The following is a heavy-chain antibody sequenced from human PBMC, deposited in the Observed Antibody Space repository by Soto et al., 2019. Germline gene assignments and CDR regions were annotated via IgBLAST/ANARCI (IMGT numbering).Heavy chain of an antibody. CDR2: ISAYNGNT. Sequence: ASVTVCCKASVYTFTSYGSSWVRQDPGQGLEWMGWISAYNGNTNYAQKLQGRVTMTTDTSTSTAYMELRSLRSDDTAVYYCAILERYCSGGSCYSGSYFDYWGQGTLVTVSS. J-gene: IGHJ4*02. CDR1: VYTFTSYG. CDR3: AILERYCSGGSCYSGSYFDY. V-gene: IGHV1-18*01. D-gene: IGHD2-15*01.